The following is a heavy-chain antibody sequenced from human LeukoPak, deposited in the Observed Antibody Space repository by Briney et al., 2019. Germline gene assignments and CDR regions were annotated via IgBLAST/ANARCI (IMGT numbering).Heavy chain of an antibody. D-gene: IGHD1-26*01. V-gene: IGHV3-30*02. CDR3: AKGRDYSGSYYHLDY. Sequence: GGSLRLSCAASGFTFSSYGMHWVRQAPGKGLEWVAFIRYDGSNKYYADSVKGRFTISRDNSKNTLYLQMNSLRAEDTAVYYCAKGRDYSGSYYHLDYWGQGTLVTVSP. CDR2: IRYDGSNK. CDR1: GFTFSSYG. J-gene: IGHJ4*02.